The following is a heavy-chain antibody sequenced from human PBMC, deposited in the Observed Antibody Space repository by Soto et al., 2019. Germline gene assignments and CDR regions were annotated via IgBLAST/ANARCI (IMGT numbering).Heavy chain of an antibody. Sequence: GGSLRLSCAASGFTFSSYGMHWVRQAPGKGRGWVAVISYDGSNKYYADSVKGRFTISRDNSKNTLYLQMNSLRAQDTAVYYCTKDTRAGYNFGYYSSYGMDVWGQGTTVTVSS. V-gene: IGHV3-30*18. D-gene: IGHD5-12*01. J-gene: IGHJ6*02. CDR2: ISYDGSNK. CDR3: TKDTRAGYNFGYYSSYGMDV. CDR1: GFTFSSYG.